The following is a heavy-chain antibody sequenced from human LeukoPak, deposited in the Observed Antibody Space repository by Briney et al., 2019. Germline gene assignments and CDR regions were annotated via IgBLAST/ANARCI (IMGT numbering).Heavy chain of an antibody. Sequence: ASVKVSCKASGYTFTSYGISWVRQAPGQGLEWMGWISAYNGNTNYAQKLQGRVTMTTDTSTSTAYMELRSLRSDDTAVYYCARQDRVLDDTCAFDIWGQGTMVTVSS. J-gene: IGHJ3*02. V-gene: IGHV1-18*01. CDR2: ISAYNGNT. CDR3: ARQDRVLDDTCAFDI. CDR1: GYTFTSYG. D-gene: IGHD3-22*01.